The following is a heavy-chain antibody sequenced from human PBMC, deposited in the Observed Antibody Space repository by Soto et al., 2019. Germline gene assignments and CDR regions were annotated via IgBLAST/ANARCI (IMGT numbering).Heavy chain of an antibody. Sequence: SETLSLTCSVSGGSISSGDWTWIRHPPGQGLEWIGYIYLGGSINYNPSLKSRVIISVDTAKNQFSLSLSSVTAADTAVYYCKGAYYDIDGSILDPWGPGTSDPVSS. CDR1: GGSISSGD. CDR2: IYLGGSI. CDR3: KGAYYDIDGSILDP. J-gene: IGHJ5*02. V-gene: IGHV4-59*01. D-gene: IGHD3-22*01.